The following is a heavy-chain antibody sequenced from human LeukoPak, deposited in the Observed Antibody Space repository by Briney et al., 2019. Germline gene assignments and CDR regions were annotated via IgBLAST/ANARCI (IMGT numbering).Heavy chain of an antibody. CDR3: ARAPNWVAGTAFDY. CDR1: GFTFSSYL. D-gene: IGHD6-19*01. V-gene: IGHV3-74*01. Sequence: GGSLRLSCAASGFTFSSYLMHWVRQAPGKGLVWVSRINSDGSSTSYADSVKGRFTISRDNAKNTLYLQMNSLRAEDTAVYYCARAPNWVAGTAFDYWGQGTLVTVPS. J-gene: IGHJ4*02. CDR2: INSDGSST.